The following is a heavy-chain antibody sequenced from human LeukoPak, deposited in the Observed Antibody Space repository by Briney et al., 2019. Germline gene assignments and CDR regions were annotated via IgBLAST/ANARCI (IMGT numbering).Heavy chain of an antibody. CDR2: IYHSGST. CDR1: GGSISSGGYS. J-gene: IGHJ4*02. Sequence: TLSLTCAVSGGSISSGGYSWSWIRQPPGKGLEWIGYIYHSGSTYYNPSFRSRVSISIDTSKNQFSLRLSSVNVADTAVYYCARGVATNGNFDYWGQGSLVTVSS. CDR3: ARGVATNGNFDY. V-gene: IGHV4-30-2*05. D-gene: IGHD5-12*01.